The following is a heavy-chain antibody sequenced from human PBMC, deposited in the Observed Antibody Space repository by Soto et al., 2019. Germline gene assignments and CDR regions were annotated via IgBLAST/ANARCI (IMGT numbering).Heavy chain of an antibody. J-gene: IGHJ3*02. CDR1: GSSICSSIW. Sequence: RSLTCAVAGSSICSSIWWSWDGQHPGKGLVWNDGIYRSEDTNYNPSLKSRVTTSVGKSKNQFSLKLSSVTAADTAVDYCARIPFRGTFDDRSGGTGYVRDAFDICCQVTLVTV. D-gene: IGHD2-15*01. V-gene: IGHV4-4*02. CDR3: ARIPFRGTFDDRSGGTGYVRDAFDI. CDR2: IYRSEDT.